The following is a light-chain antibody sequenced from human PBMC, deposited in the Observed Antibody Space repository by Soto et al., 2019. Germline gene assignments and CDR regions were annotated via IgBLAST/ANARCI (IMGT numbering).Light chain of an antibody. CDR2: DAS. V-gene: IGKV3-11*01. CDR3: QQRASWPLT. CDR1: QSISGY. Sequence: EIVLTQSPATLSLSPGERATLSCRASQSISGYLAWYQHRPGRAPRLLIYDASNRATGIPDRFSGRGSGTDFTLTISSLEPEDFAVYCCQQRASWPLTFGGGTALE. J-gene: IGKJ4*01.